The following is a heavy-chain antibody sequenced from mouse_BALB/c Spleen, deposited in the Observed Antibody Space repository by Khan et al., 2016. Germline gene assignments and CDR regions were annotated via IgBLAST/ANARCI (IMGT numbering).Heavy chain of an antibody. CDR3: ARWSYCSGRNYGWFAY. V-gene: IGHV1-7*01. CDR1: GYTFTDYW. CDR2: INPNTGNS. J-gene: IGHJ3*01. D-gene: IGHD1-1*01. Sequence: VQLQQSGAELAKPGASVKMSCKASGYTFTDYWMHWVKQRPGQSLEWIGNINPNTGNSEYAQKFKDKATLTADKSSSTAYMQLSSLTSEDSAVYDCARWSYCSGRNYGWFAYWGQGTLVTVSA.